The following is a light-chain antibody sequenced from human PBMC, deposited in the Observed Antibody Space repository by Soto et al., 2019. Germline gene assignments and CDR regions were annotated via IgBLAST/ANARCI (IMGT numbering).Light chain of an antibody. Sequence: EIGLTQSPATLSLSPGERATLSCRASQSVSSYLACYQQKPGQAPRLLIYDASNRATGIPARFSGSGSGTDFTLTISSLEPEDFAVYYCQQRSNWPPITFGQGTRLEIK. CDR3: QQRSNWPPIT. J-gene: IGKJ5*01. V-gene: IGKV3-11*01. CDR2: DAS. CDR1: QSVSSY.